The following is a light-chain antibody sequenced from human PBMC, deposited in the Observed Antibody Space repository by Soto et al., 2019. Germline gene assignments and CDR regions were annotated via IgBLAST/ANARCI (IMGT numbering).Light chain of an antibody. V-gene: IGKV2-28*01. CDR3: MQALQTPLFT. CDR1: QSLLHSNGYNY. Sequence: DLVMTQSPLSLPVTPGEPASISCRSSQSLLHSNGYNYLDWYLQKPGQSPQLLIYLGSNRASGVPDRFSGSRSGTDFTLKISRVEAEDVGVYYCMQALQTPLFTFGPGTKVDIK. J-gene: IGKJ3*01. CDR2: LGS.